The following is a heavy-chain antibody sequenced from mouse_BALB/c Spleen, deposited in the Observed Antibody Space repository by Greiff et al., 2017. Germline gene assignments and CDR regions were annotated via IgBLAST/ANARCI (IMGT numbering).Heavy chain of an antibody. Sequence: VKLVESGPGLVAPSQSLSITCTVSGFSLTSYGVHWVRQPPGKGLEWLGVIWAGGSTNYNSALMSRLSISKDNSKSQVFLKMNSLQTDDTAMYYCARYRYDGAAWFAYWGQGTLVTVSA. J-gene: IGHJ3*01. CDR1: GFSLTSYG. D-gene: IGHD2-14*01. CDR2: IWAGGST. CDR3: ARYRYDGAAWFAY. V-gene: IGHV2-9*02.